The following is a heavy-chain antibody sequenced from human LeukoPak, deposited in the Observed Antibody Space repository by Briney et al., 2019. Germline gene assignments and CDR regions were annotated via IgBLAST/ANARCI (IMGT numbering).Heavy chain of an antibody. CDR2: ISYDGSNK. D-gene: IGHD3-22*01. J-gene: IGHJ4*02. V-gene: IGHV3-30*18. Sequence: PGRSLRLSCAAYGFSFSSYGMHWARQAPRKGMEWEAVISYDGSNKYYAESMKGRFTISRDNSKNTLDLQMNSLRAKDTAVYYCAKSGGYDSSGYYYGPFDYWGQGTLVTVSS. CDR3: AKSGGYDSSGYYYGPFDY. CDR1: GFSFSSYG.